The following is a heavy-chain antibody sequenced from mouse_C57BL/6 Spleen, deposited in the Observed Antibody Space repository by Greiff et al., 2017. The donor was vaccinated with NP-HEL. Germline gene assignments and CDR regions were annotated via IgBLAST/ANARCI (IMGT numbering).Heavy chain of an antibody. J-gene: IGHJ2*01. CDR3: ARAEDSSGSYYFDY. CDR1: GYAFSSYW. Sequence: QVQLKESGAELVKPGASVKISCKASGYAFSSYWMNWVKQRPGKGLEWIGQIYPGDGDTNYNGKFKGKATLTADKSSSTAYMQLSSLTSEDSAVYFCARAEDSSGSYYFDYWGQGTTLTVSS. V-gene: IGHV1-80*01. D-gene: IGHD3-2*02. CDR2: IYPGDGDT.